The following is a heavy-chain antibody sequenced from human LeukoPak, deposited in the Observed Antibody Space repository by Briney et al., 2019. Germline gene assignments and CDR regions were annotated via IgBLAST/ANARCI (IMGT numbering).Heavy chain of an antibody. CDR1: GFTFSSYA. V-gene: IGHV3-21*04. CDR3: ARVPDSSGYNHLDY. CDR2: ISSSGSTI. J-gene: IGHJ4*02. Sequence: PGGSLRLSCAASGFTFSSYAMSWVRQAPGKGLEWVSAISSSGSTIYYADSAKGRFTISRDNAKNSLYLQMNSLRAEDTAVYYCARVPDSSGYNHLDYWGQGTLVTVSS. D-gene: IGHD3-22*01.